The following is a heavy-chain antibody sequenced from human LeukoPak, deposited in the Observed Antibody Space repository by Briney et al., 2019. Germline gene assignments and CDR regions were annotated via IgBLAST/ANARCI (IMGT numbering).Heavy chain of an antibody. CDR1: GFTFSSYA. CDR2: ISGSGGST. V-gene: IGHV3-23*01. CDR3: ARDPVYGDYDPTPYYFDY. J-gene: IGHJ4*02. D-gene: IGHD4-17*01. Sequence: QAGGSLRLSCAASGFTFSSYAMSWVRQAPGKGQEWVSAISGSGGSTYYADSVKGRFTISRDNSKNTLYLQMNSLRAEDTAVYYCARDPVYGDYDPTPYYFDYWGQGTLVTVSS.